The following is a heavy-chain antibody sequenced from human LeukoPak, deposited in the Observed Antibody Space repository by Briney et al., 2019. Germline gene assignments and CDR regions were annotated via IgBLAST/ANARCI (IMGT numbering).Heavy chain of an antibody. D-gene: IGHD3-10*01. CDR1: GFTFSSYC. Sequence: GGSLRLSCAASGFTFSSYCMNWVRQAPGKGLEWVSSISSSSSYIYYADSVKGRFTVSRDNAKNSLYLQMNSLRAEDTAVYYCARDLPGRDYYFDYWGQGTLVTVSS. J-gene: IGHJ4*02. V-gene: IGHV3-21*01. CDR3: ARDLPGRDYYFDY. CDR2: ISSSSSYI.